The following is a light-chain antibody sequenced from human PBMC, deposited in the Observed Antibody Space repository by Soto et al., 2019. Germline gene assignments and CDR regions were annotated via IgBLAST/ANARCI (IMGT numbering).Light chain of an antibody. Sequence: DIPMSQNPHYLSAPLGDGVIIPCRASQTISDFLKWYQHKPGKAPKLLIYAASILQGGVPSRFSGSGSGTNFTLTISGLQSEDLATYCCQQSFSTPRTFGQGTKVDIK. J-gene: IGKJ1*01. CDR2: AAS. V-gene: IGKV1-39*01. CDR3: QQSFSTPRT. CDR1: QTISDF.